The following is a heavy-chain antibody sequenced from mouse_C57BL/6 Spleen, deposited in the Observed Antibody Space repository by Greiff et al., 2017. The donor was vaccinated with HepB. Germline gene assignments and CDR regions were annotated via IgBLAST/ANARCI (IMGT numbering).Heavy chain of an antibody. D-gene: IGHD2-2*01. CDR3: ARYVYYGYDGPYYFDY. CDR2: IYPRSGNT. Sequence: QVQLQQSGAELARPGASVKLSCKASGYTFTSYGISWVKQRTGQGLEWIGEIYPRSGNTYYNEKFKGKATLTADKSSSTAYMELRSLTSEDSAVYFCARYVYYGYDGPYYFDYWGQGTTLTVSS. CDR1: GYTFTSYG. J-gene: IGHJ2*01. V-gene: IGHV1-81*01.